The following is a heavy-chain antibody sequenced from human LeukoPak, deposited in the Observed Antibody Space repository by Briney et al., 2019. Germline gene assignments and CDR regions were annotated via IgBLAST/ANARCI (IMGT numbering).Heavy chain of an antibody. CDR2: ISSDGSST. J-gene: IGHJ4*02. Sequence: GGSLRLLCAASGFTFSRYWRHWLRQAPGKGLVWVSRISSDGSSTTYADSVKGRFTISRDNAKNTLYLQMNSLRAEDTAVYYCARGYSGSYRVDYWGQGTLVTVSS. D-gene: IGHD1-26*01. CDR3: ARGYSGSYRVDY. CDR1: GFTFSRYW. V-gene: IGHV3-74*01.